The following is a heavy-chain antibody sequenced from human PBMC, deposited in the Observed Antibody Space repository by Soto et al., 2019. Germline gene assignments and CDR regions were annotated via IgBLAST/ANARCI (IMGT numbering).Heavy chain of an antibody. CDR1: GGSISSYY. CDR3: ARVWGGAFDF. V-gene: IGHV4-59*01. J-gene: IGHJ3*01. Sequence: SETLSLTYTVSGGSISSYYWSWFRQSPGKRMEWIGYVHHSWGSSYNPSLKSRVTISVDTSKNQFSLKLTSVTAADTAVYYCARVWGGAFDFWGQGTMVTVSS. CDR2: VHHSWGS. D-gene: IGHD3-10*01.